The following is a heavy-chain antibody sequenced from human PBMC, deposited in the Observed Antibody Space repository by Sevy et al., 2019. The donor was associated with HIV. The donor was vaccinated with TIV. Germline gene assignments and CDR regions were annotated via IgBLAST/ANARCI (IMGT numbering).Heavy chain of an antibody. CDR1: GDSVSSNSAA. CDR2: TYYRSKWYN. D-gene: IGHD3-22*01. Sequence: KQSQTLSLTCAISGDSVSSNSAAWNWIRQSPSRGLEWLGRTYYRSKWYNDYAVSVKSRITINPDTSKNQFSLKLNSVTPEDTAVYYCARDSPDQSTYYYDSSGYYFDYWGQGTLVTVSS. V-gene: IGHV6-1*01. CDR3: ARDSPDQSTYYYDSSGYYFDY. J-gene: IGHJ4*02.